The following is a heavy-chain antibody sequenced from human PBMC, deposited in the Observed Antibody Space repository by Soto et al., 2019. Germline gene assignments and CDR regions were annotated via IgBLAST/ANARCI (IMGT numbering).Heavy chain of an antibody. CDR2: INTGGRS. Sequence: QVQLQESGPGLVKPSETLSLTCSVSGASITSYFWSWIRQSPGKGLEWMGYINTGGRSNYNPALKSRLTISADTSKSQFSLRLNSVTAADTAVYFCARGGGSGFDPWGQGILVTVSS. CDR3: ARGGGSGFDP. D-gene: IGHD1-26*01. V-gene: IGHV4-59*01. CDR1: GASITSYF. J-gene: IGHJ5*02.